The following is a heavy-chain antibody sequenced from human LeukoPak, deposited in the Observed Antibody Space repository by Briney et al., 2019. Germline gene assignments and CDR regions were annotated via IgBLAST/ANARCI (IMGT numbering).Heavy chain of an antibody. CDR2: IYPGGSET. V-gene: IGHV5-51*01. CDR3: ARASRDGYNQNFDH. D-gene: IGHD5-24*01. Sequence: GESLEISCKGLGYSFSSYWNAWVRQRPGKGLEWMGIIYPGGSETRYDPSFQGQATISADSSTSTAYLQWSSLRASDTAMYYCARASRDGYNQNFDHWGQGTLVTVSS. J-gene: IGHJ4*02. CDR1: GYSFSSYW.